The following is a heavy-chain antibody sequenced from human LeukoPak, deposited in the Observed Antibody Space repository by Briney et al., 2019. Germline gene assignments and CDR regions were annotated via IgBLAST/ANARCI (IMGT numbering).Heavy chain of an antibody. D-gene: IGHD3-22*01. CDR3: AKEQWLPYYYYYMDV. J-gene: IGHJ6*03. CDR1: GFTFSSYG. CDR2: ISGSGGST. V-gene: IGHV3-23*01. Sequence: GGSVRLSCAASGFTFSSYGMIWVRQAPGKGLEWVSGISGSGGSTYVADSVKGRFTVSRDNSKNTLYLQMNSLRAEDTAVYYCAKEQWLPYYYYYMDVWGKGTTVTISS.